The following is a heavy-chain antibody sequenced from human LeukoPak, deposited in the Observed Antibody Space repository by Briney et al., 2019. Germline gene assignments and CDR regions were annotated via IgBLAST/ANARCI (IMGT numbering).Heavy chain of an antibody. CDR2: IKQDGSEK. J-gene: IGHJ4*02. Sequence: PGGSLRLSCAASGFIFSSYSMNWVRQAPGKGLEWVANIKQDGSEKYYVDSVKGRFTISRDNAKNSLFLQMNSLRAEDTAVYYCARVRGSYCSDYWGQGTLVTVSS. V-gene: IGHV3-7*01. CDR1: GFIFSSYS. CDR3: ARVRGSYCSDY. D-gene: IGHD1-26*01.